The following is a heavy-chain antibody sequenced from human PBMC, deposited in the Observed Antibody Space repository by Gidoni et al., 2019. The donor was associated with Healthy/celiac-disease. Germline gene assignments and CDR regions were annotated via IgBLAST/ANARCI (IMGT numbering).Heavy chain of an antibody. CDR1: GFTFNSYT. CDR3: ARSDSSGWADYFDY. D-gene: IGHD6-19*01. J-gene: IGHJ4*02. CDR2: ISSSSSTI. V-gene: IGHV3-48*01. Sequence: EVQLVESGGGLVQPGGSLRLSCAASGFTFNSYTMNWVRQAPGKGLEWVSYISSSSSTIYYTDAVKGRFTISRDNAKNSLYLQMNRLRAEDTAVYYCARSDSSGWADYFDYWGQGTLVTVSS.